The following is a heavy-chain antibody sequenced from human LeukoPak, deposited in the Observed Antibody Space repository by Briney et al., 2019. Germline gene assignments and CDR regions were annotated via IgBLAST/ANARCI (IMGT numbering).Heavy chain of an antibody. Sequence: PGGSLRLSCAASGFTFSSYSMNWVRQAPGKGLEWASSISSSSSYIYYADSVKGRFTISRDNAKNSLYLQMNSLRAEDTAVYYCARGGNSSGWCFDYWGQGTLVTVSS. CDR1: GFTFSSYS. CDR3: ARGGNSSGWCFDY. D-gene: IGHD6-19*01. V-gene: IGHV3-21*01. CDR2: ISSSSSYI. J-gene: IGHJ4*02.